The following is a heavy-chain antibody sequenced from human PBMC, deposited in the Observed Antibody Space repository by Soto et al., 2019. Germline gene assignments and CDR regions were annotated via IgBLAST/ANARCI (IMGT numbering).Heavy chain of an antibody. V-gene: IGHV3-30*03. CDR3: ARDIPPDS. CDR2: ILYDGSDE. CDR1: GFTFGDYG. J-gene: IGHJ4*02. Sequence: GGSLRLSCAASGFTFGDYGMYWVRQAPGKGLEWVAAILYDGSDEYYAESVKGRFTISRDNSMNTLSLQMNSLRDEDTAVYFCARDIPPDSWGQGTQVTVSS. D-gene: IGHD2-2*02.